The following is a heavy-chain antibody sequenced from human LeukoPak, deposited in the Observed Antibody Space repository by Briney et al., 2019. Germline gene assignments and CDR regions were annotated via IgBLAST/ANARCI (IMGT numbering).Heavy chain of an antibody. Sequence: ASVKVSCKASGYTFTGYYMHWVRQAPGQGLEWMGWINPNSGGTNYAQKFQGRVTMTRDTSISTAYMELSRLRSDDTAVYYCARAPPTTYYYDSSEGFDYWGQGTLVTVSS. V-gene: IGHV1-2*02. J-gene: IGHJ4*02. CDR1: GYTFTGYY. CDR2: INPNSGGT. D-gene: IGHD3-22*01. CDR3: ARAPPTTYYYDSSEGFDY.